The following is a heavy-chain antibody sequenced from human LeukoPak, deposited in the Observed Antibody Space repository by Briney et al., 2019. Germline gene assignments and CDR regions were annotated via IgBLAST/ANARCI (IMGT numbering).Heavy chain of an antibody. J-gene: IGHJ3*02. D-gene: IGHD6-13*01. V-gene: IGHV3-20*04. Sequence: RPGGSLRLSCEDSGFTFDDFGMSWVRQAPGKGLEWVSGINWNGDSTGYADSVKGRFTISGDNAKNSLFLQMNSLRVEDTALYYCARVAAAGTRNAFDIWGQGTMVTVSS. CDR1: GFTFDDFG. CDR2: INWNGDST. CDR3: ARVAAAGTRNAFDI.